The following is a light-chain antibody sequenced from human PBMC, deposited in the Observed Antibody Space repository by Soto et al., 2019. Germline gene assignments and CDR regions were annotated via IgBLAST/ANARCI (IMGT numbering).Light chain of an antibody. CDR1: SSNIGNNY. V-gene: IGLV1-51*02. Sequence: QSVLTQPPSVSAAPGQKVTISCSGSSSNIGNNYVSWYQQLPGTAPKLLIDENNKRPSAIPDRFSGSKSGTSATLGITGLQTGDEADYYCGTWYSSLSAVVFGGGTQLTVL. CDR3: GTWYSSLSAVV. CDR2: ENN. J-gene: IGLJ2*01.